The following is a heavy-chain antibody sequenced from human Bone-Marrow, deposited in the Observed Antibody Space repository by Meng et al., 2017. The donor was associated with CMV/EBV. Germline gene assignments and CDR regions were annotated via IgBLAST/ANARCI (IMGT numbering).Heavy chain of an antibody. CDR3: AKEGQTSGRAGAFNI. V-gene: IGHV3-21*01. J-gene: IGHJ3*02. CDR1: GFTFSSYS. D-gene: IGHD5-12*01. CDR2: ISSSSRYI. Sequence: GESLKISCAASGFTFSSYSMDWVRQAPGKGLEWVSSISSSSRYIYYADSVKGRFTFSKDNAKNTVYLQLDSLRPEDTALYYCAKEGQTSGRAGAFNIWGQGTMVTVSS.